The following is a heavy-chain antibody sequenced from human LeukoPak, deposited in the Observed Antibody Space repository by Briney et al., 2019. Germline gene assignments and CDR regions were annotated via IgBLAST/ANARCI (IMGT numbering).Heavy chain of an antibody. CDR1: GFTFSDYY. CDR2: ISSSGVTI. J-gene: IGHJ4*02. V-gene: IGHV3-11*04. D-gene: IGHD5-18*01. Sequence: GGSLRLSCAASGFTFSDYYMSWLRQAPGKGLEWVSYISSSGVTIYYADSVKGRFTISRDSAQNSLYLQMNSLRAEDTAMYYCAREVGYSYGLSPIDYWGQGTLVIVSS. CDR3: AREVGYSYGLSPIDY.